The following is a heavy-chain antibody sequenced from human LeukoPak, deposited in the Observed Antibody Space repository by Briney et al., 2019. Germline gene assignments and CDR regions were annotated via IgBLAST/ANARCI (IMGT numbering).Heavy chain of an antibody. D-gene: IGHD6-19*01. CDR3: ASIHSSGWYSENDY. CDR2: IYHSGST. Sequence: PSGTLSPTCAVSGGSISSSNWWSWVRQPPGKGLEWIGEIYHSGSTNYNPSLKSRVTISVDKSKNQFSLKLSSVTAADTAVYYCASIHSSGWYSENDYWGQGTLVTVSS. V-gene: IGHV4-4*02. J-gene: IGHJ4*02. CDR1: GGSISSSNW.